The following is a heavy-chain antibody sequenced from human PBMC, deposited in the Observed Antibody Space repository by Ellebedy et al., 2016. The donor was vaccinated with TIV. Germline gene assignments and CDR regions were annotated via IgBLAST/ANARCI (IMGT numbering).Heavy chain of an antibody. Sequence: SETLSLTCAVSGGSTRDSSYAWGWIRQPPGKGLEWIESISYSGSTYYNPSLKGRVSMSLDTSKNQFSLALNSVTASDTAVYYCARNQYHRLPGSGDDAFDIWGQGKMVNVSS. CDR1: GGSTRDSSYA. D-gene: IGHD6-19*01. CDR3: ARNQYHRLPGSGDDAFDI. CDR2: ISYSGST. J-gene: IGHJ3*02. V-gene: IGHV4-39*07.